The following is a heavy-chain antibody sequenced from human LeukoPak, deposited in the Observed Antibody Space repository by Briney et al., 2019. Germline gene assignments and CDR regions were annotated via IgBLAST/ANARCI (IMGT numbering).Heavy chain of an antibody. V-gene: IGHV4-31*03. CDR1: GGSISSGGYY. Sequence: PSETLSLTCTVSGGSISSGGYYWSWLRQHPGQGLEWIVYIYYSGSTYYNPSLKSRVTIAVDTSKNQFSLKLSSVTAADTAVYYCARGAQYYYDSSGYPDYWGQGTLVTVSS. D-gene: IGHD3-22*01. CDR2: IYYSGST. CDR3: ARGAQYYYDSSGYPDY. J-gene: IGHJ4*02.